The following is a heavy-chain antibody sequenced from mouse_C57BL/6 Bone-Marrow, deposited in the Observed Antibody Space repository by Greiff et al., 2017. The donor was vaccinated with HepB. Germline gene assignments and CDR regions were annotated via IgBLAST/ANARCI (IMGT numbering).Heavy chain of an antibody. V-gene: IGHV5-6*01. CDR2: ISSGGSYT. Sequence: EVQLVESGGDLVKPGGSLKLSCAASGFTFSSYGMSWVRQTPDKRLEWVATISSGGSYTYYPDSVKGRFTISRDNAKNTLYLQMSSLKSEDTAMYYCARHGNYVYYAMDYWGQGTSVTVPS. CDR1: GFTFSSYG. D-gene: IGHD2-1*01. J-gene: IGHJ4*01. CDR3: ARHGNYVYYAMDY.